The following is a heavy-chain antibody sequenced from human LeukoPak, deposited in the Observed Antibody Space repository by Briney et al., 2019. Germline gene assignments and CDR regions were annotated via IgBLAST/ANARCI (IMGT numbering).Heavy chain of an antibody. Sequence: ASVKVSCKASGGTFSSYAISWVRQAPGQGLEWMGGIISIFGTANYAQKFQGRVTITADESTSTAYMELSSLRSEDTAVYYCASRRPSLPPDCWGQGALVTVSS. J-gene: IGHJ4*02. V-gene: IGHV1-69*13. CDR1: GGTFSSYA. CDR2: IISIFGTA. CDR3: ASRRPSLPPDC.